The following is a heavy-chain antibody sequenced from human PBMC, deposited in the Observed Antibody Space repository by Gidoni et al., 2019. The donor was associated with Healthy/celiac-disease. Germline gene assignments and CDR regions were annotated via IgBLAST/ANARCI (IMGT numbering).Heavy chain of an antibody. CDR2: INHSGST. D-gene: IGHD5-12*01. CDR1: GGSFSGYY. J-gene: IGHJ3*02. Sequence: QVQLQRWGAGLLKPSETLSLTCAVYGGSFSGYYWSWIRQPPGKGLEWIGEINHSGSTNYNPSLKSRVTISVDTSKNQFSLKLSSVTAADTAVYYCARGGNSGYVDAFDIWGQGTMVTVSS. V-gene: IGHV4-34*01. CDR3: ARGGNSGYVDAFDI.